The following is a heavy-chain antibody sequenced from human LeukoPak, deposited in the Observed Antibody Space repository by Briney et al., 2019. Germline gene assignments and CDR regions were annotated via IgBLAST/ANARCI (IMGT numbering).Heavy chain of an antibody. J-gene: IGHJ4*02. V-gene: IGHV3-30*18. Sequence: GGSLRLSCAASGFTFSSYGMHWVRQAPGKGLEWVAVISYDGSNKYYADSVKGRFIISRDNSKNTLYLQVNSLRAEDTAVYYCAKDQERYFDWLSILDYWGQGTLVTVSS. CDR2: ISYDGSNK. CDR3: AKDQERYFDWLSILDY. D-gene: IGHD3-9*01. CDR1: GFTFSSYG.